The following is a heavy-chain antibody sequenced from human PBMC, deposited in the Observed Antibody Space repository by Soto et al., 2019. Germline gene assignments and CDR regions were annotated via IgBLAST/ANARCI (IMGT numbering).Heavy chain of an antibody. J-gene: IGHJ6*02. CDR2: IIPIFGTA. D-gene: IGHD2-15*01. Sequence: QVQLVQSGAEVKKPGSSVKVSCKASGGTFSSYAISWVRQAPGQGLEWMGGIIPIFGTANYAQKFQGRVTITADESTSTAYMELCSLRSEDTAVYYCASGVAAPYYYYYGMDVWGQGTTVTVSS. CDR1: GGTFSSYA. CDR3: ASGVAAPYYYYYGMDV. V-gene: IGHV1-69*12.